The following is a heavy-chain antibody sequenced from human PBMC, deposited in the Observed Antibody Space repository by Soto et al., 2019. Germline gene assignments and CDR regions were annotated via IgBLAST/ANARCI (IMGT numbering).Heavy chain of an antibody. Sequence: GGSLRLSCAASGFTFSSYAMSWVRQAPGKGLEWVSSISGTAGSTYYADSVKARFTISRDNSKTNLYLQMNNLRAEDTAIYYCAKREGQWLVSYYFDYWGQGTLVTVSS. D-gene: IGHD6-19*01. J-gene: IGHJ4*02. CDR3: AKREGQWLVSYYFDY. CDR1: GFTFSSYA. CDR2: ISGTAGST. V-gene: IGHV3-23*01.